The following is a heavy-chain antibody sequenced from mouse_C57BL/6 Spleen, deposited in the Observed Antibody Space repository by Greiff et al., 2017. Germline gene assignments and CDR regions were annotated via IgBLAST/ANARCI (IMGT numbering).Heavy chain of an antibody. V-gene: IGHV1-82*01. CDR2: IYPGDGDT. CDR1: GYAFSSSW. D-gene: IGHD2-10*01. J-gene: IGHJ4*01. Sequence: VQLQQSGPELVKPGASVKISCKASGYAFSSSWMNWVKQRPGTGLAWIGRIYPGDGDTNYNGTFKGKATLTADKSSSNAYMQLSSLTSEDSAVYFCARAYYGNYVEDMDYWGQGTSVTVSS. CDR3: ARAYYGNYVEDMDY.